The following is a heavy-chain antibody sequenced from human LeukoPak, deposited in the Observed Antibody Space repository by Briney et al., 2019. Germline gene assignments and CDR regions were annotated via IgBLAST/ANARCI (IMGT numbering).Heavy chain of an antibody. CDR1: GGSFSGYY. Sequence: SETLSLTCTVYGGSFSGYYWSWIRQPPGKGLEWIGEINHSGSTNYNPSLKSRVTISVDTSKNQFSLKLSSVTAADTAVYYCARDRVAGNGLDYWGQGTLVTVSS. CDR3: ARDRVAGNGLDY. D-gene: IGHD2-15*01. J-gene: IGHJ4*02. V-gene: IGHV4-34*01. CDR2: INHSGST.